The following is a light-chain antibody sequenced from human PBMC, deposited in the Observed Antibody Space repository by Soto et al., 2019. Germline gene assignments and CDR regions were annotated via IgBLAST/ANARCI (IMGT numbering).Light chain of an antibody. J-gene: IGKJ3*01. CDR1: QGISNY. CDR2: AAS. V-gene: IGKV1-27*01. Sequence: DIQMTQSPSSLSASVGDRVTITCRASQGISNYLAWYQQKPGKVPKLLIYAASTLPSGVPSRFSGSGSGKDFPLTISSLQPEDVASYYCQNYNSAPFTFGPGTEVDIK. CDR3: QNYNSAPFT.